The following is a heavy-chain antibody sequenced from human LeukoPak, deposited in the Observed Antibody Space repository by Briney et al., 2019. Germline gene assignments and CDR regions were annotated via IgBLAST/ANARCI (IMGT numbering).Heavy chain of an antibody. Sequence: SGTLSLTCTVPGGSISSSSYYWGWIRQPPGKGLEWIGSIYYSGSTYYNPSLKSRVTISVDTSKNQFSLKLSSVTAADTAVYYCATLGGYCSSTSCYRAGLTSYYYYMDVWGKGTTVTVSS. CDR2: IYYSGST. CDR3: ATLGGYCSSTSCYRAGLTSYYYYMDV. J-gene: IGHJ6*03. V-gene: IGHV4-39*01. CDR1: GGSISSSSYY. D-gene: IGHD2-2*01.